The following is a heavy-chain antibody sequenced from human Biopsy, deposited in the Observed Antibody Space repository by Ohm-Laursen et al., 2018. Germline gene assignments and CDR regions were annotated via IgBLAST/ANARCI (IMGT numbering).Heavy chain of an antibody. CDR1: GYTFTAFS. Sequence: GASVKVSCKPSGYTFTAFSVHWLRQAPGQGLGWMGWINPKSGDTDYPQNFQGRVSMTRDTSISTAYMDLSRLRSDDTAVYYCARGRRHCSGTCSRWYFDLWGRGTLVTVSS. CDR3: ARGRRHCSGTCSRWYFDL. D-gene: IGHD2-2*01. V-gene: IGHV1-2*02. J-gene: IGHJ2*01. CDR2: INPKSGDT.